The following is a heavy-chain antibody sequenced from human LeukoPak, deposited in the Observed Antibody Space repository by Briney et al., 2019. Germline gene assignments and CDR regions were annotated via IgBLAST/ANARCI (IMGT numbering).Heavy chain of an antibody. CDR3: ARETGLRFLEWLKAYYFDY. CDR1: GGSISSSSYY. Sequence: SETLSLTCTVSGGSISSSSYYWGWIRQPPGKGLEWIGSIYYSGSTYYNASLKSQVSISIDTSKNQFSLKLSSVTAADTAVYYCARETGLRFLEWLKAYYFDYWGQGTLVTVSS. D-gene: IGHD3-3*01. V-gene: IGHV4-39*02. CDR2: IYYSGST. J-gene: IGHJ4*02.